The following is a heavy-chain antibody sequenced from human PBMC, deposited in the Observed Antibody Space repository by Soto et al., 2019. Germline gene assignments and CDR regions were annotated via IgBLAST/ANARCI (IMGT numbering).Heavy chain of an antibody. J-gene: IGHJ4*02. Sequence: AXVKVSCKASGYTFTSYDINWVRQATGQGLEWMGWMNPNSGNTGYAQKFQGRVTMTRNTSISTAYMELSSLRSEDTAVYYCARGEXQLLVFDYSGQGTLGTVSS. D-gene: IGHD2-2*01. CDR1: GYTFTSYD. CDR3: ARGEXQLLVFDY. CDR2: MNPNSGNT. V-gene: IGHV1-8*01.